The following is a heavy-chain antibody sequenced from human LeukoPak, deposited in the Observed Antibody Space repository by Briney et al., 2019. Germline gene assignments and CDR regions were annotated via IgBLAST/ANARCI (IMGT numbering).Heavy chain of an antibody. J-gene: IGHJ4*02. D-gene: IGHD6-13*01. CDR1: GFTFSSYA. CDR3: ATTGYSSRNY. CDR2: ISYDGSNK. Sequence: GGSLRLSCAASGFTFSSYAMHWVRQAPGRGLEWVAVISYDGSNKYYADSVKGRFTISRDNSKNTLYLQMNSLRAEDTAVYYCATTGYSSRNYWGQGTLVTVSS. V-gene: IGHV3-30*04.